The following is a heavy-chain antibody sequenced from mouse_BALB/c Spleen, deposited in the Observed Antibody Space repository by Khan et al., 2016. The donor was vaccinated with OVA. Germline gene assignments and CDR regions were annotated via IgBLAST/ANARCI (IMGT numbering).Heavy chain of an antibody. Sequence: EVQLQESGPELVKPGTSVKVSCKASDYSFTDYNMFWVKQSLGKSLEWIGYIDPYNGGTNYNQKFEGKATLTVDKSSSTAFMHLNSLPSADSAVYYCALIYYYGTGFDFWGQGTTLTVSS. V-gene: IGHV1S135*01. CDR3: ALIYYYGTGFDF. J-gene: IGHJ2*01. CDR1: DYSFTDYN. CDR2: IDPYNGGT. D-gene: IGHD1-1*01.